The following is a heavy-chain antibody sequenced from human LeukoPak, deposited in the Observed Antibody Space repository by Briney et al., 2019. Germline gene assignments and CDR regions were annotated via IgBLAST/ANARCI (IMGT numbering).Heavy chain of an antibody. CDR2: FDPEDGET. Sequence: ASVKVSCKVSGYTLTELSMHWVRQARGKGLEWMGGFDPEDGETIYAQKFQGRVTMTEDTSTDTAYMELSSLRSEDTAVYYCATRSITIFGVVIIGWFDPWGQGTLVTVSS. V-gene: IGHV1-24*01. CDR1: GYTLTELS. CDR3: ATRSITIFGVVIIGWFDP. J-gene: IGHJ5*02. D-gene: IGHD3-3*01.